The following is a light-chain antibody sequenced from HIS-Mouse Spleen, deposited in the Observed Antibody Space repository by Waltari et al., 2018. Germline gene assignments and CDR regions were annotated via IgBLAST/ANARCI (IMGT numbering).Light chain of an antibody. J-gene: IGLJ2*01. CDR2: RTT. CDR1: SSNIGSNY. Sequence: QSVLTQPPSASGTPGQRVTISCSGSSSNIGSNYVYWYQQTPGTAPKILIYRTTQRASGVPDRFTGSKSGTSASLAISGLRSEDEADYYCAAWDDSLSGVVFGGGTKLTVL. V-gene: IGLV1-47*01. CDR3: AAWDDSLSGVV.